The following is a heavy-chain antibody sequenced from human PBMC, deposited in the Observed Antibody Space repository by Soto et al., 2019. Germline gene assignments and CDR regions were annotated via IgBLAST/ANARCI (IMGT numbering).Heavy chain of an antibody. CDR3: ASSGIVGREVNTWFDP. CDR2: ISYRGST. CDR1: AGSITTSY. D-gene: IGHD3-22*01. Sequence: SETLSLTCTVSAGSITTSYWSWIRQPLGKALEWVGYISYRGSTNYNPSLKSRLTISIDTSKSQISLKLTSMTTADTAVYYCASSGIVGREVNTWFDPWGQGTLGTVSA. J-gene: IGHJ5*02. V-gene: IGHV4-59*01.